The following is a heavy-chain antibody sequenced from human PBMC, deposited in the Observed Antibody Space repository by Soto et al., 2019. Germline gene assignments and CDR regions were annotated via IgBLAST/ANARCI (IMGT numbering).Heavy chain of an antibody. CDR2: INHSGST. V-gene: IGHV4-34*01. D-gene: IGHD2-2*01. CDR1: GGSFSGYY. CDR3: ARLYGYCSINSCNGHYAMDV. J-gene: IGHJ6*02. Sequence: PSETLSLTCAVYGGSFSGYYWSWIRQPPGKGLEWIGEINHSGSTNYNPSLKSRVTISVDTSKNQFSLKVTSVTAADTAVYYCARLYGYCSINSCNGHYAMDVWGQGTTVTVSS.